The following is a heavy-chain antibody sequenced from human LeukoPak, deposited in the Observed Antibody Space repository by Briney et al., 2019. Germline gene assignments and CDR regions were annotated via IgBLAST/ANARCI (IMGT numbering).Heavy chain of an antibody. Sequence: ASVKVSCKASGYTFTSYGINWVRQAPGQGLEWMGWISAYNSNTRYAQKLQGRVTMTTDTSTSTAYMEVRSLRSDDTAVYYCAREVNGDYDYYYYYMDVWGKGTTVTVSS. CDR2: ISAYNSNT. V-gene: IGHV1-18*01. CDR1: GYTFTSYG. J-gene: IGHJ6*03. CDR3: AREVNGDYDYYYYYMDV. D-gene: IGHD4-17*01.